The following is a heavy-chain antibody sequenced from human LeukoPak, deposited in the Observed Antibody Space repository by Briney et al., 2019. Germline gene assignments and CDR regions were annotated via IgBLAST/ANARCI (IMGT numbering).Heavy chain of an antibody. J-gene: IGHJ4*02. Sequence: SETLSLTCTVSGGSISSSSYYWGWIRQPPGKGLEWIGSIYYSGSTNYNPPLKSRVTISVDTSKNQFSLKLSSVTAADTAVYYCARRNIRNHFDYWGQGTLVTVSS. D-gene: IGHD1-14*01. CDR2: IYYSGST. CDR3: ARRNIRNHFDY. V-gene: IGHV4-39*07. CDR1: GGSISSSSYY.